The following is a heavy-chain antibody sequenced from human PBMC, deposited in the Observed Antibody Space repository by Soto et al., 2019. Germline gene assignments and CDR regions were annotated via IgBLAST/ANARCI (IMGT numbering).Heavy chain of an antibody. D-gene: IGHD5-12*01. J-gene: IGHJ4*02. CDR3: AIPKEMATMGTFDY. V-gene: IGHV3-21*01. CDR2: ISSSRSYI. Sequence: EVQLVESGGGLVKPGGSLRLSCAASGFTFSSYSMNWVRQAPGKGLEWVSSISSSRSYIYYADSVKGRFTISRDNAKNSLYLQMNSLRAEDTAVYYCAIPKEMATMGTFDYWGQGTLVTVSS. CDR1: GFTFSSYS.